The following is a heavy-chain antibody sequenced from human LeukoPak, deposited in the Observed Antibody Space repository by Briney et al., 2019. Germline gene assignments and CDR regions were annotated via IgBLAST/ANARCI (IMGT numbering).Heavy chain of an antibody. CDR3: ARTITMVRGAPLVFDY. J-gene: IGHJ4*02. D-gene: IGHD3-10*01. Sequence: SETLSLTCSVSGGSISSSSYYWGWIRQPPGKGLEWFGSIYYGGSTYYNPSLKSRVTVSVDTSKNQFSLKLSSVTAADTAVYYCARTITMVRGAPLVFDYWGQGTLVTVSS. V-gene: IGHV4-39*01. CDR2: IYYGGST. CDR1: GGSISSSSYY.